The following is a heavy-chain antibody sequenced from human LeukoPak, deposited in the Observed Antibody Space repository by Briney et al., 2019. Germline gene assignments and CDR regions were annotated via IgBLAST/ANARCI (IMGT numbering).Heavy chain of an antibody. CDR2: IIPIFGTA. J-gene: IGHJ4*02. CDR3: ASGYSYGNRFDY. CDR1: GGTFSSYA. V-gene: IGHV1-69*13. Sequence: SVKVSCKASGGTFSSYAISWVRQAPGQGLEWMGGIIPIFGTANYAQKFQGRVTITADESTSTAYMELSSLRSDDTAVYYCASGYSYGNRFDYWGQGTLVTVSS. D-gene: IGHD5-18*01.